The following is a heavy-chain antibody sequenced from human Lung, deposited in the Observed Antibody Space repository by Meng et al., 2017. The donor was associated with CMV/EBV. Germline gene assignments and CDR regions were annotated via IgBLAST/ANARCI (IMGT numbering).Heavy chain of an antibody. V-gene: IGHV1-69*10. CDR1: GGTFSSYA. CDR3: ARDSITIFGVVTKNDYYYYGMDV. D-gene: IGHD3-3*01. J-gene: IGHJ6*02. CDR2: IIPILGIA. Sequence: SVKVSXKASGGTFSSYAISWVRQAPGQGLEWMGGIIPILGIANYAQKFQGRVTITADKSTSTAYMELSSLRSEDTAVYYCARDSITIFGVVTKNDYYYYGMDVWGQGTRVTVSS.